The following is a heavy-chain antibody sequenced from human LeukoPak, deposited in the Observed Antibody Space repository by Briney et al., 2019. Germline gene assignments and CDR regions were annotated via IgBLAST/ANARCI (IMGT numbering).Heavy chain of an antibody. D-gene: IGHD2-21*01. CDR1: GFTFSSYS. J-gene: IGHJ4*02. V-gene: IGHV3-48*04. CDR2: ISSSSSTI. CDR3: ARDLFLAVRRPLGY. Sequence: GGSLRLSCAASGFTFSSYSMNWVRQAPGKGLEWVSYISSSSSTIYYADSVKGRFTISRDNAKNSLYLQMNSLRAEDTAVYYCARDLFLAVRRPLGYWGQGTPVNGPS.